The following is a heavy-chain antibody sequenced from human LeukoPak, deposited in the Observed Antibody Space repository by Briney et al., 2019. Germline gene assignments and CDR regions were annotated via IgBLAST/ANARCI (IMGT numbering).Heavy chain of an antibody. CDR3: TTDVTGTNWDYFDY. Sequence: GGSLRLSCAASGFTFSNAWMNWVRQAPGKGLEWVVRIKRKSDGGTTDYAAPVKGRFTISRDDSKNTLYVQMNSLKTEDTAVYYCTTDVTGTNWDYFDYWGQGTLVTVSS. D-gene: IGHD1-7*01. CDR2: IKRKSDGGTT. J-gene: IGHJ4*02. CDR1: GFTFSNAW. V-gene: IGHV3-15*07.